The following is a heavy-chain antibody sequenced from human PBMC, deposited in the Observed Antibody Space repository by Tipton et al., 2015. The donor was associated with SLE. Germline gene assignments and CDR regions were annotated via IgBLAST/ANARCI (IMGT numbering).Heavy chain of an antibody. CDR3: ASGILTGYAAFDI. CDR1: NVSISSSGYY. D-gene: IGHD3-9*01. CDR2: IKHSGYT. Sequence: TLSLTCTVSNVSISSSGYYWGWIRQSPGKGLEWIGEIKHSGYTYYNPSLKSRVTVSVDTSRNQFSLRLTSVTVADTAVYYCASGILTGYAAFDIWGPGTMVTVSS. V-gene: IGHV4-39*07. J-gene: IGHJ3*02.